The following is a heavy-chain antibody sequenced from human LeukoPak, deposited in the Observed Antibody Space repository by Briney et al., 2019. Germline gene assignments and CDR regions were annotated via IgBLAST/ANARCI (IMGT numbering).Heavy chain of an antibody. D-gene: IGHD6-13*01. J-gene: IGHJ6*02. CDR3: ARDPLRSTWSTCYNALDV. CDR2: ISAYSGNT. Sequence: ASVKVSCKASGYAFTTYGINWVRQAPGQGLEWMGWISAYSGNTEYAQKLQGRVTMTTDTATRTANMELRSLRSDDTAVYYCARDPLRSTWSTCYNALDVWGQGTTVTVSS. V-gene: IGHV1-18*01. CDR1: GYAFTTYG.